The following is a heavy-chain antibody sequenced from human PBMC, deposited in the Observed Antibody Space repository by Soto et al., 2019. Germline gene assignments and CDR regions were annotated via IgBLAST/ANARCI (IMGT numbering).Heavy chain of an antibody. Sequence: SQTLSLTCAITGDRVSSNSAGWSWVRQSPSRGLEWLGRTYYRSKWYYEYAVSVRGRITINPDTSKNQYSLQLNSMTPEDTAVYFCARREQYSERIFDYWGQGTLVTVSS. CDR2: TYYRSKWYY. D-gene: IGHD1-26*01. J-gene: IGHJ4*01. CDR1: GDRVSSNSAG. V-gene: IGHV6-1*01. CDR3: ARREQYSERIFDY.